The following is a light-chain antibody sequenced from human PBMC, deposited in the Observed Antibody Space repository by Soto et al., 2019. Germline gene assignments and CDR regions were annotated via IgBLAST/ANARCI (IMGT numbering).Light chain of an antibody. CDR1: QSVSSD. Sequence: EIVLTQSPATLSLSPGERATLSCRASQSVSSDLAWYQQKPGQGPRLLIFDVSNRAAGIPARFSGSGSGTDFTLTISSLEPEDFAAYYCQQRSSWPWTFGQGTKVEI. CDR3: QQRSSWPWT. V-gene: IGKV3-11*01. J-gene: IGKJ1*01. CDR2: DVS.